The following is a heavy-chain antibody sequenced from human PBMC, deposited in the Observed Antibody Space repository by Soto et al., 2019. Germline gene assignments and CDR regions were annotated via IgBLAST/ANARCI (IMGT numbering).Heavy chain of an antibody. CDR3: ARARIAVAGYGMDV. Sequence: GGSLRLSCAASGFTFSSYAMHWVRQAPGKGLEWVAVISYDGSNKYYADSVKGRFTISRDNSKNTLYLQMNSLRAEDTAVYYCARARIAVAGYGMDVWGQGTKVTVSS. CDR2: ISYDGSNK. J-gene: IGHJ6*02. CDR1: GFTFSSYA. V-gene: IGHV3-30-3*01. D-gene: IGHD6-19*01.